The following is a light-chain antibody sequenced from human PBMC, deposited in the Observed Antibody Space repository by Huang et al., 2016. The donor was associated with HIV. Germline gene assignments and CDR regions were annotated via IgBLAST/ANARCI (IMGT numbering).Light chain of an antibody. CDR2: GAS. V-gene: IGKV3-15*01. J-gene: IGKJ5*01. Sequence: EIVMTQSPATLSVSPGERATLSCRASQSVTSLAWYQQKPGQTPSLLLYGASTRATGIPARFSGSGSGTDFTLTISSLQSEDFAVYYCQQYNNWPSITFGQGTRLEIK. CDR1: QSVTS. CDR3: QQYNNWPSIT.